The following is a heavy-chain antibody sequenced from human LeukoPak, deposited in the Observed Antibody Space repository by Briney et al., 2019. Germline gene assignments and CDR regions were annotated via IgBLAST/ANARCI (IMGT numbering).Heavy chain of an antibody. CDR1: GFTFSSYS. Sequence: PGGSLRLSCAASGFTFSSYSMNWVRQAPGKGLEWVSSISSSSSYIYYADSVKGRFTISRDNAKNSLYLQMNSLRAEDTAVYYCARGAPNIVVVPAAPFDYWGQGTLVTVSS. CDR3: ARGAPNIVVVPAAPFDY. V-gene: IGHV3-21*01. J-gene: IGHJ4*02. CDR2: ISSSSSYI. D-gene: IGHD2-2*01.